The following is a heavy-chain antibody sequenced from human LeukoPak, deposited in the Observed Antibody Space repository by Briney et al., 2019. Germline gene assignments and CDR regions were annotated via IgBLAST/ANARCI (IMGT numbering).Heavy chain of an antibody. CDR2: IYHSGST. J-gene: IGHJ3*02. Sequence: WVRQAPGKGLEWIGSIYHSGSTYYNPSLKSRVTISVDTSKNQFSLKLSSVTAADTAVYYCASPNEQGAFDIWGQGTMVTVSS. V-gene: IGHV4-38-2*01. D-gene: IGHD1-1*01. CDR3: ASPNEQGAFDI.